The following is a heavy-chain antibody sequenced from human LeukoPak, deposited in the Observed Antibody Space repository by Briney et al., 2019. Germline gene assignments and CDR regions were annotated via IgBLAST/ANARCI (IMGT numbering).Heavy chain of an antibody. J-gene: IGHJ4*02. CDR3: ARDPYYYDSSGYSPHFDY. Sequence: ASVKVSCKASGYTLTSYAMNWVRRAPGQGLEWMGWINTNTGNPTYAQGFTGRFVFSLDTSVSTAYLQISSLKAEDTAVYYCARDPYYYDSSGYSPHFDYWGQGTLVTVSS. CDR2: INTNTGNP. V-gene: IGHV7-4-1*02. D-gene: IGHD3-22*01. CDR1: GYTLTSYA.